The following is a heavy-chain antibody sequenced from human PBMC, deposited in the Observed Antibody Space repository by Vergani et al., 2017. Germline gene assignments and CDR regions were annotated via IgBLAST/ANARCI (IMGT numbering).Heavy chain of an antibody. D-gene: IGHD3-22*01. Sequence: QVQLHESGPGLLKTSETLSLTCNVSGVSITRGNYWGWVRQSPGTGLEWIASVFHLGTVYYNPSLRGRVRISIDAYNVLSLRLQSVTAADTAVYFCVRDLYSRGPFDVWGQGSLVTVSS. CDR1: GVSITRGNY. CDR2: VFHLGTV. V-gene: IGHV4-38-2*02. CDR3: VRDLYSRGPFDV. J-gene: IGHJ4*01.